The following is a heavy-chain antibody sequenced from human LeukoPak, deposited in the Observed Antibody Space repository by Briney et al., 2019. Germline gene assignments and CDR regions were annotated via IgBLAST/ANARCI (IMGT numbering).Heavy chain of an antibody. J-gene: IGHJ4*02. V-gene: IGHV3-23*01. D-gene: IGHD3-9*01. Sequence: QPGGSLRLSCAASGFTFNTYAMNWVRQAPGKGLEWVSTISGRGDYTFFADSVKGRFTISRDNSKNTLYLQMSSLRAEDTAMYYCAKQGILSTPYFDFWGQGALVTVSS. CDR2: ISGRGDYT. CDR3: AKQGILSTPYFDF. CDR1: GFTFNTYA.